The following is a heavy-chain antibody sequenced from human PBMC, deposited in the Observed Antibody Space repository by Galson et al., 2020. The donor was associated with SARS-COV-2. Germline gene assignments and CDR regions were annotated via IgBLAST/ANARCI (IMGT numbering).Heavy chain of an antibody. D-gene: IGHD1-26*01. CDR1: GYSFTTSW. Sequence: GESLKISCKGFGYSFTTSWIAWVRQMPGKGLEWMGITYPRDSDTIYSPSFQGQVTISADNSISTAYLQWSGLQASDTAIYFCARHTEGPGSQCDSWGQGTLVNVSA. V-gene: IGHV5-51*01. CDR3: ARHTEGPGSQCDS. J-gene: IGHJ4*02. CDR2: TYPRDSDT.